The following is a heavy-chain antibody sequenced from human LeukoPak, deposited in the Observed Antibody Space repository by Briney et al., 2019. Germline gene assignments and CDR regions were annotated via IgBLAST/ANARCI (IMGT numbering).Heavy chain of an antibody. V-gene: IGHV4-59*01. J-gene: IGHJ6*02. CDR3: ARASYYYGMDV. CDR2: IYYSGST. Sequence: SETLSLTCTVSGGSISSYYWSWIRQPPGKGLEWIGYIYYSGSTNYNPSLKSRVTISVDTSKNQFSLKLSSVTAADTAVYYCARASYYYGMDVWGQGTTVTVSS. CDR1: GGSISSYY.